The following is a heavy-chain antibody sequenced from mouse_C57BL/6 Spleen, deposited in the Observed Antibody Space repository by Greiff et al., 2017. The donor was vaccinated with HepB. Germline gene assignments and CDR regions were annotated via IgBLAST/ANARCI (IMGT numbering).Heavy chain of an antibody. CDR2: IYPGDGDT. CDR3: AREGSAGPAWFAY. Sequence: QVQLKESGAELVKPGASVKISCKASGYAFRSYWMNWVKQRPGTGLEWIGQIYPGDGDTNYNGKFKGQATLTADKSSSTAYMQRSSLTSEDSAVYFCAREGSAGPAWFAYWGQGTLVTVSA. D-gene: IGHD3-2*02. J-gene: IGHJ3*01. CDR1: GYAFRSYW. V-gene: IGHV1-80*01.